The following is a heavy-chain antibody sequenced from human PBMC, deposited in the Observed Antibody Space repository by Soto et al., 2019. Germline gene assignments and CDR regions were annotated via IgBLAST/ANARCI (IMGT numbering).Heavy chain of an antibody. V-gene: IGHV2-5*02. CDR3: TYVYYNSGRWDA. CDR2: IYWDDDK. CDR1: GFSLSTIAVG. J-gene: IGHJ5*02. Sequence: ITLKESGPTLVKPTQPLTLTCTFSGFSLSTIAVGVGWIRQPPGKALEWLALIYWDDDKRYSQSLKTRLTITKDTSKNQVVHTMTNMDPVDTATYYCTYVYYNSGRWDAWGQGTLVTVSS. D-gene: IGHD3-10*01.